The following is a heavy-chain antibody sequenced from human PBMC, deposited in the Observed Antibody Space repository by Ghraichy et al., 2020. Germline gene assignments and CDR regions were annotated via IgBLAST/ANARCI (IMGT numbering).Heavy chain of an antibody. Sequence: ASVKVSCKASGYIFHNYALNWVRQAPGQGLEWLGLINTGTGSPTNAHDFTGSVIMSLDASMGMTYLQILGLQTEDTAVYYCARLKDWGHGLDVLDFGGPGTSV. J-gene: IGHJ6*02. V-gene: IGHV7-4-1*04. CDR2: INTGTGSP. D-gene: IGHD7-27*01. CDR1: GYIFHNYA. CDR3: ARLKDWGHGLDVLDF.